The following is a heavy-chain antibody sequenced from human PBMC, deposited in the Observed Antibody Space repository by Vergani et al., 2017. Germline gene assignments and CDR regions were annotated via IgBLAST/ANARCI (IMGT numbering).Heavy chain of an antibody. D-gene: IGHD3-22*01. J-gene: IGHJ4*02. CDR2: FDPEHGEV. V-gene: IGHV1-24*01. CDR3: AIVTDDYDSSGYYLDY. CDR1: GYSLTELT. Sequence: QVQLVQSGSEVRKPGASVKVSCQVSGYSLTELTIHWVRQAPGKGLEWMGGFDPEHGEVTFAHHIQGRVTITEDKSTDTAYMELSSLRPEDTALYYCAIVTDDYDSSGYYLDYWGQGTLVTVSS.